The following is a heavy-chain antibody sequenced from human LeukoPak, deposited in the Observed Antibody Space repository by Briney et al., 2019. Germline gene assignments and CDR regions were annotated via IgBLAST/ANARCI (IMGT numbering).Heavy chain of an antibody. Sequence: PGGSLRLSCAASGFTFSSYAMSWVRQAPGKGLEWVSAISGSGGSTYYADSVKGRFTISRDNSKNTLYLQMNSLRAEDTAVYYCAKGATYGDYVEYYFDYWGQGTLVTVSS. CDR3: AKGATYGDYVEYYFDY. CDR1: GFTFSSYA. J-gene: IGHJ4*02. V-gene: IGHV3-23*01. D-gene: IGHD4-17*01. CDR2: ISGSGGST.